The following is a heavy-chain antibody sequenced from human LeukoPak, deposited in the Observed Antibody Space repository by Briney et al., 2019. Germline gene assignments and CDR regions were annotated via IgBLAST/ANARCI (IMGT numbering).Heavy chain of an antibody. J-gene: IGHJ4*02. CDR1: GFTFSTYA. CDR2: ISYDGSNK. CDR3: AKEEPAQLDLDY. D-gene: IGHD6-13*01. V-gene: IGHV3-30-3*01. Sequence: GGSLRLSCAASGFTFSTYAMHWVRQAPDKGLEWVTVISYDGSNKYYADSVKGRFTISRDNAKNSLYLQMNSLRAEDTAVYYCAKEEPAQLDLDYRGQGTLVTVYS.